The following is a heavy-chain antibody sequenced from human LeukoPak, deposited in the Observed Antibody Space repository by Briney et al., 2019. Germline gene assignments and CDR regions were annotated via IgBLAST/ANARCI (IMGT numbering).Heavy chain of an antibody. D-gene: IGHD6-19*01. CDR1: GYTFTSYA. Sequence: ASVKVSCKTSGYTFTSYAIHWVRQAPGQRLEWMGWINAGNGNRKYSQKFQDRVTITREPSATTAYMELNSLTSEDTAVYYCARVSDDSGWNFDYWGQGTLVTVSS. CDR3: ARVSDDSGWNFDY. J-gene: IGHJ4*02. CDR2: INAGNGNR. V-gene: IGHV1-3*01.